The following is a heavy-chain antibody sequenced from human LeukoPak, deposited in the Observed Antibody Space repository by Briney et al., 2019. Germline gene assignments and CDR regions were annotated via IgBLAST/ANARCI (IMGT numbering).Heavy chain of an antibody. CDR3: ARDPSYYDSSERFDP. J-gene: IGHJ5*02. Sequence: GASVKVSCKASGGTFSSYAISWVRQAPGQGLEWMGGIIPIFGSPNYAQKFQGRVTITADKSTSTAYMELSSLRSEDTAVYYCARDPSYYDSSERFDPWGQGTLVTVSS. CDR1: GGTFSSYA. CDR2: IIPIFGSP. D-gene: IGHD3-22*01. V-gene: IGHV1-69*06.